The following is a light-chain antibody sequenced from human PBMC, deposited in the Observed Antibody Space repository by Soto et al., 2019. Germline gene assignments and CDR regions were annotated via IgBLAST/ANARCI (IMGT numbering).Light chain of an antibody. CDR1: QNVRTY. V-gene: IGKV3-11*01. J-gene: IGKJ4*01. CDR3: QRRSNWPPLT. Sequence: EIVLTQSPATLSLSPGERATLSCRASQNVRTYLAWYQHKPGQAPRLLIYDASNRAPGIPARFSGSGSGTDFTLTIRSLEPEDFAIYYCQRRSNWPPLTFGGGTKVEIK. CDR2: DAS.